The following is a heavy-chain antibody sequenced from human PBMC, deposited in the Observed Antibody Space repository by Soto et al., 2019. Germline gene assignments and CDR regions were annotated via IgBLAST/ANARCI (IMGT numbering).Heavy chain of an antibody. V-gene: IGHV3-23*01. CDR2: ISARGGSL. D-gene: IGHD3-22*01. CDR1: GFSFSSYA. Sequence: EVQLLESGGGLVQPGGSLRLACTASGFSFSSYAMVWVRQAPGKGLEWVSVISARGGSLYFADSVKGRFTISRDNAKNSLYLQMYSPTAEDTAVYFCARKSNSDISGYDYFDYWGQGTLVIVSS. J-gene: IGHJ4*02. CDR3: ARKSNSDISGYDYFDY.